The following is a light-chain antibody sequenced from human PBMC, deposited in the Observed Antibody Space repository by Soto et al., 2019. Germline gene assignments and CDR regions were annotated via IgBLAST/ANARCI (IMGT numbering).Light chain of an antibody. CDR3: QSYDNSLNGVV. Sequence: QSVLTQPPSVSGAPGQGFSISCTGTSSNLGAGHNVHWYQQLPGTVPKLLIYSDTNRPSGVPDRFSASKSGTSAVLAITGLQAEDEPDYFCQSYDNSLNGVVFGGGTKLTVL. CDR1: SSNLGAGHN. V-gene: IGLV1-40*01. J-gene: IGLJ3*02. CDR2: SDT.